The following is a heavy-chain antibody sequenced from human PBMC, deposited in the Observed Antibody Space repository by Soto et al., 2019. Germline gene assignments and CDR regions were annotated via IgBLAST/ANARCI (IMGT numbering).Heavy chain of an antibody. CDR2: INAGTGIA. CDR1: GYSFTTYA. J-gene: IGHJ6*03. D-gene: IGHD3-22*01. Sequence: EASVKVSCKASGYSFTTYAMHWVRQAPGQRLEWMGWINAGTGIAKYSQKFQDRVSISRDTSANTAYMELSSLRAEDTAVYYCARDQNLITPQNYYMDVWGKGTTVTVSS. V-gene: IGHV1-3*01. CDR3: ARDQNLITPQNYYMDV.